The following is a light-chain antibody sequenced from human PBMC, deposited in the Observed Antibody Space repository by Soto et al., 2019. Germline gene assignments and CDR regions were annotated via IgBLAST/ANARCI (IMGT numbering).Light chain of an antibody. V-gene: IGKV3D-15*01. CDR1: QSAGNF. CDR3: QQHNQWPIT. Sequence: EIVMTQSPATLSVSPGETASLSCRASQSAGNFLAWYQQKPGQAPRLLIYYISTRATGIPARFSGSGSGTEFTLTINSLQPEDSAVYYCQQHNQWPITFGQGTRLETK. J-gene: IGKJ5*01. CDR2: YIS.